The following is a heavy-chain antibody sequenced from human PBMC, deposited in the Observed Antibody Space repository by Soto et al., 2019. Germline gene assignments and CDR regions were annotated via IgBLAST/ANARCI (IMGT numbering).Heavy chain of an antibody. Sequence: QVQLVQSGAEVKKPGSSVKVSCKASGGTFSSYAISWVRQAPGQGLEWMGGIIPIFGTANYAQKFQGSFTITADKSTSTADMELSSLSCEHTAVYYCARVYWNYVGGFDYWGQGTLVTVSS. V-gene: IGHV1-69*06. CDR3: ARVYWNYVGGFDY. CDR2: IIPIFGTA. J-gene: IGHJ4*02. D-gene: IGHD1-7*01. CDR1: GGTFSSYA.